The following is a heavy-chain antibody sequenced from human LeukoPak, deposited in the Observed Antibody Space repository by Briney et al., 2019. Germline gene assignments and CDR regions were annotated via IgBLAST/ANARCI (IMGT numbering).Heavy chain of an antibody. D-gene: IGHD2/OR15-2a*01. CDR3: AKFSAADAFDI. V-gene: IGHV3-11*04. CDR2: ISSSGNMI. Sequence: GGSLRLSCAASGFTFSDYYMSWIRQAPGKGLEWVSHISSSGNMIYYADSVKGRFTISRDNAKNSLHLQMNSLRAEDTAVYYCAKFSAADAFDIWGQGTMVTVSS. J-gene: IGHJ3*02. CDR1: GFTFSDYY.